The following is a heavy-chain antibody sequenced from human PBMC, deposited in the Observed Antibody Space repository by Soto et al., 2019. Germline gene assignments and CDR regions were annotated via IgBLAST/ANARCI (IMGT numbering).Heavy chain of an antibody. Sequence: QVQLVQSGPEVTMPGASVKVSCKTSGYTFTAYGLAWLRQAPGQRPEWLGWVGTANANTNYAEKFQGRVTMTSERSTTTPYMELRSLRSDDTAVYYCARELNTDPTASYSFAYWGHGTLVTVSS. CDR1: GYTFTAYG. CDR2: VGTANANT. D-gene: IGHD2-21*02. CDR3: ARELNTDPTASYSFAY. J-gene: IGHJ4*01. V-gene: IGHV1-18*01.